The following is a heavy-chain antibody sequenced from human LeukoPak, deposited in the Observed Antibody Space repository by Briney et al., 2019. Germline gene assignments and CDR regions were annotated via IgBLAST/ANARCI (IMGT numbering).Heavy chain of an antibody. CDR3: AKDTSIGKYCTNGVCSPFDY. CDR1: GFTFSSYA. Sequence: GGSLRLSCAGSGFTFSSYAMRWVRQAPGQGLECVSDISDSGDYTSYADSVRGRFTISRDNSRNTLYLQMISLRPEDTAVYYCAKDTSIGKYCTNGVCSPFDYWGQGTLVTVSS. D-gene: IGHD2-8*01. CDR2: ISDSGDYT. V-gene: IGHV3-23*01. J-gene: IGHJ4*02.